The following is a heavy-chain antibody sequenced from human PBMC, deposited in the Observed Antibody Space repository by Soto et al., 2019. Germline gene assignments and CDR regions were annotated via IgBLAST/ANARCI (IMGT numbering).Heavy chain of an antibody. D-gene: IGHD6-13*01. Sequence: SETLSLTCTVSGGSISSNYWTWIRQPPGKGLEWIGYVYNSGSTNYNPSLKSRVTISEDTSKSQFSLKVNSMTAADTAVYYCARYRREAVAGYTLNNWGQGILVTVSS. V-gene: IGHV4-59*01. CDR1: GGSISSNY. CDR3: ARYRREAVAGYTLNN. CDR2: VYNSGST. J-gene: IGHJ4*02.